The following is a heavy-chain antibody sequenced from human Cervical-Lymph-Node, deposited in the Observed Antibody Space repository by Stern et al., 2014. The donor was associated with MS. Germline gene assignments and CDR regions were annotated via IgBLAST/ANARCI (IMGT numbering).Heavy chain of an antibody. CDR1: GFSLSTSGLG. CDR2: IYWYDQK. J-gene: IGHJ4*02. Sequence: QVTLKESGRAAVKPKKTLTLTCTFSGFSLSTSGLGVGWIRQPPGEALEWLAYIYWYDQKRYLPSLKSRLTITPDTSKNQVVLTLTNVDPVDTATYYCAHRTAGPFDYWGQGTLVTVSS. V-gene: IGHV2-5*09. CDR3: AHRTAGPFDY.